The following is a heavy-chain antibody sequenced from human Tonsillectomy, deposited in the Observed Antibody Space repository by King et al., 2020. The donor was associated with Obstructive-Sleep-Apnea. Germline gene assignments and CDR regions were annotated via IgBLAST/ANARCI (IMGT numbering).Heavy chain of an antibody. CDR3: ARDYNNKLAAVGTLLFDY. Sequence: HVQLVQSGAEVKKPGSSVKVSCKASGGTFSSYAISWVRQAPGQGLEWMGKTIPMDGIVNYAQKFQGRVTITADKSTSTAYMELSSLRSEDTAVYYCARDYNNKLAAVGTLLFDYWGQGTLVTVSS. J-gene: IGHJ4*02. V-gene: IGHV1-69*09. CDR2: TIPMDGIV. D-gene: IGHD6-13*01. CDR1: GGTFSSYA.